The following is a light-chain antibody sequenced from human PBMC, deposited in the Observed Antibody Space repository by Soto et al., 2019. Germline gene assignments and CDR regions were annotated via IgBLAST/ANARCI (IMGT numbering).Light chain of an antibody. J-gene: IGKJ1*01. CDR1: QSISRS. Sequence: TLSASVGHRVTITCRASQSISRSLAWYQLKPGKAPTLLIYDASTLESGVPSRFSGSGSGTEFTITHTSLQSGHFVPAYSHQCSKSAPAFRQGTKVDIK. CDR3: HQCSKSAPA. CDR2: DAS. V-gene: IGKV1-5*01.